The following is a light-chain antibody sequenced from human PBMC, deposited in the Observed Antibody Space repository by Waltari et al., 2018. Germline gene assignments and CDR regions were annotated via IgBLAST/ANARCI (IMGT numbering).Light chain of an antibody. V-gene: IGKV3-15*01. J-gene: IGKJ5*01. CDR3: QQYNNWPPIT. CDR1: QSVSSN. Sequence: EIVMTQSPATLSVSPGERATLSCRASQSVSSNLAWYQQTPGQAPRPLIDGASTRATGIPARFSGSGSGTEFTLTISSLQSEDFAVYYCQQYNNWPPITFGQGTRLEIK. CDR2: GAS.